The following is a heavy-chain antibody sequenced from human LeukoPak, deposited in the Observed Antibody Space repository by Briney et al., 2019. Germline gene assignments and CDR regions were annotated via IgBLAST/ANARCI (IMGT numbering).Heavy chain of an antibody. CDR1: GFTFSSYG. J-gene: IGHJ4*01. D-gene: IGHD1-1*01. V-gene: IGHV3-30*03. CDR2: ISYDGSNK. Sequence: GGSLRLSCAASGFTFSSYGMHWVRQAPGKGLEWVAVISYDGSNKYYADSVKGRFTISRDNSKNTLYLQMNSLRAEDTAVYYCVRDGPAADNEFDYWGHGTRVTVSS. CDR3: VRDGPAADNEFDY.